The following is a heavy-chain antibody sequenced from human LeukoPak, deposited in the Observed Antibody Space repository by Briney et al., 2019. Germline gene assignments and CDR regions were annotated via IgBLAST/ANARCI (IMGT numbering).Heavy chain of an antibody. V-gene: IGHV4-38-2*02. D-gene: IGHD3-10*01. Sequence: SETLSLTCTVSGYSISSGYYWGWIRQPPGKGLEWIGSIYHSGSTYYNPSLKSRVTISVDTSKNQFSLKLSSVTAADTAVYYCARRGPAYYYGSGRSPAYDYWGQGTLVTVSS. CDR2: IYHSGST. CDR1: GYSISSGYY. CDR3: ARRGPAYYYGSGRSPAYDY. J-gene: IGHJ4*02.